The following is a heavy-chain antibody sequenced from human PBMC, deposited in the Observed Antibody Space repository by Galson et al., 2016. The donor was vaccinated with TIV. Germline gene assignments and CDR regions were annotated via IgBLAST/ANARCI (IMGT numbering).Heavy chain of an antibody. J-gene: IGHJ6*03. CDR2: GTT. Sequence: GTTHYTPSLGSRVTISAETSKNQFSLRLTSVTAANTAIYYCAKFGAYYHYMDVWGKETTVTVSS. V-gene: IGHV4-39*07. CDR3: AKFGAYYHYMDV. D-gene: IGHD3-3*01.